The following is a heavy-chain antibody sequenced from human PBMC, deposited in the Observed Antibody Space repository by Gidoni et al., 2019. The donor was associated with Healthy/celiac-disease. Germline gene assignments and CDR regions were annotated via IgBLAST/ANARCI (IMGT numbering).Heavy chain of an antibody. D-gene: IGHD2-15*01. J-gene: IGHJ6*02. CDR2: INPSGGST. CDR1: GYTFTSYY. V-gene: IGHV1-46*01. Sequence: QVQLVQSGAEVKKPGASVKVSCKASGYTFTSYYMHWVRQAPGQGLEWMGIINPSGGSTSYAQKFQGRVTMTRDTSTSTVYMELSSLRSEGTAVYYCAREAVVVAATPLYYYGMDVWGQGTTVTVSS. CDR3: AREAVVVAATPLYYYGMDV.